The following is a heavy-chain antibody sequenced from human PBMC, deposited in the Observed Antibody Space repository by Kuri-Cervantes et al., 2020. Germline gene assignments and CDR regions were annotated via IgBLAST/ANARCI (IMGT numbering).Heavy chain of an antibody. CDR2: IGTASDT. CDR1: GFTFSSYD. Sequence: ETLSLTCAASGFTFSSYDMHWVRQATGKGLEWVSAIGTASDTYYPGSVEGRFTISRDNSKNTLYLQMNSLRAEDTAVYYCARVSSPADIVVVPAAIYYYYCYGMDVWGQGTTVTVSS. CDR3: ARVSSPADIVVVPAAIYYYYCYGMDV. V-gene: IGHV3-13*01. J-gene: IGHJ6*02. D-gene: IGHD2-2*02.